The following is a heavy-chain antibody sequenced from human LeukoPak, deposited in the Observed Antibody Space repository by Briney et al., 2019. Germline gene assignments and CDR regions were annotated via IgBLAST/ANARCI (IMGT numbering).Heavy chain of an antibody. J-gene: IGHJ6*03. CDR3: ANIVVVPSSRRYMDV. CDR2: ISGSGGST. Sequence: GGSLRLSCAASGFTFSSYAMSWVRQAPGKGLEWVSAISGSGGSTYYADSVKGRFTISRDNSKNTLYLQMNSLRAEDTAVYYCANIVVVPSSRRYMDVSGNGTTVTLSS. CDR1: GFTFSSYA. V-gene: IGHV3-23*01. D-gene: IGHD3-22*01.